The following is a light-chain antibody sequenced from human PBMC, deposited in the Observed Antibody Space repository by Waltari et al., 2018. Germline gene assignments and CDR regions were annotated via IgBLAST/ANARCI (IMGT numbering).Light chain of an antibody. Sequence: VMTQSPATLSVSPGEGATLSCRASQSVSSNLAWYQQKPGQAPRLLIYGASTRATGIPARFSGSGSGTEFSLTISSMQSEDFAIYYCQQYNNWPPWTFGQGTKVEIK. V-gene: IGKV3-15*01. CDR2: GAS. CDR1: QSVSSN. CDR3: QQYNNWPPWT. J-gene: IGKJ1*01.